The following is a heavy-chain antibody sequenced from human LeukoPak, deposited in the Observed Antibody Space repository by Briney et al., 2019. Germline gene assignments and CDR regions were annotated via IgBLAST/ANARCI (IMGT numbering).Heavy chain of an antibody. V-gene: IGHV3-21*01. Sequence: PGGSLRLSCATSGFTFSRLGMQWVRQAPGKGLEWVSSISSSSSYIYYADSVKGRFTISRDNAKNSLYLQMNSLRAEDTAVYYCARGSSGYYYPPPDWGQGTLVTVSS. J-gene: IGHJ4*02. CDR3: ARGSSGYYYPPPD. CDR1: GFTFSRLG. CDR2: ISSSSSYI. D-gene: IGHD3-22*01.